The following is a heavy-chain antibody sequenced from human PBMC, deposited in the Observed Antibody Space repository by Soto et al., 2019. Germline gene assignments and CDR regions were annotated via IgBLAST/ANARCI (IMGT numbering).Heavy chain of an antibody. CDR2: IYHSGST. Sequence: QVQLQESGPGLVRPSGTLSLTCAVSGVSISSSNWWSWVRQPPGKGLEWIGEIYHSGSTNYNPSLRSRVTIALDKSKNQFSLKLSSVTAADTAVYYCARGQQLVQRDFDYWGQGTLVTVSS. CDR3: ARGQQLVQRDFDY. D-gene: IGHD6-13*01. CDR1: GVSISSSNW. V-gene: IGHV4-4*02. J-gene: IGHJ4*02.